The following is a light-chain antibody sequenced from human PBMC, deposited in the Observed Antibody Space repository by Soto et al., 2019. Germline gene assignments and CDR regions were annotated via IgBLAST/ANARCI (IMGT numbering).Light chain of an antibody. CDR2: DAS. CDR3: QQRSNGPRT. Sequence: EIVLTQSPATLSLSPGERATLSCRASQSVSSYLAWYQQKPGQAPRLLIYDASNRATGIPARFSGSGSGTDFTLTSSSLEAEDFAVYYCQQRSNGPRTFGQGTKVEIK. J-gene: IGKJ1*01. CDR1: QSVSSY. V-gene: IGKV3-11*01.